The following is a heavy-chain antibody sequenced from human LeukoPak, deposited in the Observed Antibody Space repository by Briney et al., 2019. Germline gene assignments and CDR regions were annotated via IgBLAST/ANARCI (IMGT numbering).Heavy chain of an antibody. V-gene: IGHV4-4*09. CDR1: GGSISSYY. CDR3: ARRDYYDSSRFDY. CDR2: IYTSGST. Sequence: PSETLSLTCTVSGGSISSYYWSWIRQPPEKGLEWIGYIYTSGSTNYNPSLKSRVTISVDTSKNQFSLKLSSVTAADTAVYYCARRDYYDSSRFDYWGQGTLVTVSS. D-gene: IGHD3-22*01. J-gene: IGHJ4*02.